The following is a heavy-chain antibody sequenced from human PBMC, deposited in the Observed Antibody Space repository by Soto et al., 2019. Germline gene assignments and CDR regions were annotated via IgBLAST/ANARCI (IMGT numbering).Heavy chain of an antibody. CDR1: GDSISSTVHY. V-gene: IGHV4-31*03. D-gene: IGHD6-6*01. CDR2: IYYSGST. Sequence: PSETLSLTCTVSGDSISSTVHYWGWFRQPPGKGLEWIGYIYYSGSTYYNPSLKSRVTISVDTSKNQFSLKLSSVTAADTAVYYCARGPVAARRWFDPWGQGTLVTVSS. J-gene: IGHJ5*02. CDR3: ARGPVAARRWFDP.